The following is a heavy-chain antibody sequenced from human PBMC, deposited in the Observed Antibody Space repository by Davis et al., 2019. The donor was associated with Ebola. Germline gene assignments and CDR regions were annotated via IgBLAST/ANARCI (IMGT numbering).Heavy chain of an antibody. J-gene: IGHJ4*02. D-gene: IGHD4-23*01. Sequence: PGGSLRLSCAASGFTFSTYGMHWVRQAPGKGLVWVSRTNSDGSITSYADSVKGRFTISRDNADNSLFLQMNGLRAEDTAIYYCARGLFFTHYGGWAYWGQGTLVTVSS. CDR2: TNSDGSIT. CDR3: ARGLFFTHYGGWAY. V-gene: IGHV3-74*01. CDR1: GFTFSTYG.